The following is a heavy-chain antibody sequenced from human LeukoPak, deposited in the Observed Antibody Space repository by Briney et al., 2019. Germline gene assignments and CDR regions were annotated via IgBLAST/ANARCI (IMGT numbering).Heavy chain of an antibody. CDR1: GYTFTIYG. D-gene: IGHD3-9*01. V-gene: IGHV1-18*01. Sequence: ASVKVSCKASGYTFTIYGISWVRQAPGQGLEWMGWISAYNGNTNHAQKLQGRVTMTTDTSTSTAYMELRSLRSDDTAVYYCARDNPQYYDILTGYLDWGQGTLVTVSS. CDR2: ISAYNGNT. J-gene: IGHJ4*02. CDR3: ARDNPQYYDILTGYLD.